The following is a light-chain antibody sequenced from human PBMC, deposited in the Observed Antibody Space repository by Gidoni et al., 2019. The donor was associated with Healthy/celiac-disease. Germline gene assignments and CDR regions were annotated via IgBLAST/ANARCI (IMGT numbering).Light chain of an antibody. CDR3: QQRSNWPPLT. J-gene: IGKJ4*01. V-gene: IGKV3-11*01. CDR1: QSVSSY. Sequence: IVLTQSPATLSLSPGERATLSCRASQSVSSYLAWYQQKPGQAPRLLIYDASNRATGIPARFSGSGSGTDFTLTISSLEPEDFAVYYGQQRSNWPPLTFXGXTKVEIK. CDR2: DAS.